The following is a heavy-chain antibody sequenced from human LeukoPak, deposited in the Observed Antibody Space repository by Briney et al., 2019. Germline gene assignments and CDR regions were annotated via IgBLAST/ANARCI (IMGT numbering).Heavy chain of an antibody. CDR3: AKGGSRHADY. D-gene: IGHD6-13*01. V-gene: IGHV3-74*01. Sequence: GGSLRLSCAASGITFSSYWMHWVRQAPGKGLVWVSRINSDGSSTSYADSVKGRFTTSRDNAKNTLYLQMNSLRAEDTAVYFCAKGGSRHADYWGQGTLVTVSS. CDR2: INSDGSST. CDR1: GITFSSYW. J-gene: IGHJ4*02.